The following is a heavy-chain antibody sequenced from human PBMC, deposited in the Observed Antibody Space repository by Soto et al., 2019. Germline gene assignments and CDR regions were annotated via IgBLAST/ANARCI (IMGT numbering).Heavy chain of an antibody. V-gene: IGHV4-39*01. Sequence: PSETLSLTCTVSGGSISSSSYCWGWIRQPPGKGLEWIGSIYYSGSTYYNPSLKSRVTISVDTSKNQFSLKLSSVTAADTAVYYCARQYSGSSDFDYWGQGTLVTVSS. J-gene: IGHJ4*02. CDR1: GGSISSSSYC. CDR2: IYYSGST. CDR3: ARQYSGSSDFDY. D-gene: IGHD1-26*01.